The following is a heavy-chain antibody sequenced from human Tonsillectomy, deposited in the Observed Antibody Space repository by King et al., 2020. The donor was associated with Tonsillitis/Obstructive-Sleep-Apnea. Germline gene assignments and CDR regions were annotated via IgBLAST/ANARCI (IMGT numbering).Heavy chain of an antibody. Sequence: LSISYAVFCLKKKKYGMHWVRQAPGTGLEWVSGITLDSDKIGYADCVKGRFTISRDNAKNFLYQQMNSLRAEDTALYYCTKDLVRGGADVWGQGTTVTVSS. D-gene: IGHD3-16*01. CDR2: ITLDSDKI. J-gene: IGHJ6*02. CDR1: CLKKKKYG. CDR3: TKDLVRGGADV. V-gene: IGHV3-9*01.